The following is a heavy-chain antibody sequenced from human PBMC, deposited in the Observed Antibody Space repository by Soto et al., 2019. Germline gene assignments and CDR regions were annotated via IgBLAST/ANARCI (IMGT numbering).Heavy chain of an antibody. CDR2: IYYSGYT. D-gene: IGHD2-8*01. CDR3: ARGMGSDY. V-gene: IGHV4-59*01. CDR1: GGSISNYY. Sequence: SETLSLTCTVSGGSISNYYWSWIRQPPGKGLEWIGYIYYSGYTNYNPSLKSRITISVDTSKNQFSLKLSSVTAADTAVYYCARGMGSDYWGQGTLVTVSS. J-gene: IGHJ4*02.